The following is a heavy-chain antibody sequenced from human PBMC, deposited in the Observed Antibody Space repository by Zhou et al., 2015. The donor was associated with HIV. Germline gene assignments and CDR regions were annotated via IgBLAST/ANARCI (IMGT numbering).Heavy chain of an antibody. Sequence: EVQLVESGGGLVQPGGSLRLSCAASGFTFSSYWMHWVRQAPGKGLAWVSRINSDGSSTTYAGSVKGRFTISRDNAKNTLYLQMNSLRAEDTAVYHCVRETSTWYGVGDFDHWGQGTLVTVSS. CDR2: INSDGSST. CDR3: VRETSTWYGVGDFDH. V-gene: IGHV3-74*01. D-gene: IGHD6-13*01. CDR1: GFTFSSYW. J-gene: IGHJ4*02.